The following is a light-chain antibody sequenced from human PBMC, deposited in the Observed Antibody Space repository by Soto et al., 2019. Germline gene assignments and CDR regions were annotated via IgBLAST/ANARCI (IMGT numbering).Light chain of an antibody. CDR3: MQALQTPFT. V-gene: IGKV2-28*01. Sequence: DLVMTQSPLSLPVTPGEPASISCRSSQSLLSSTGYHYLDWYVQKPGQSPQLLIYLVSNRAPGVPDRLRGSGSGPNFTLKIRRVEAEDVGVYYCMQALQTPFTFGPGTKVDIK. CDR1: QSLLSSTGYHY. J-gene: IGKJ3*01. CDR2: LVS.